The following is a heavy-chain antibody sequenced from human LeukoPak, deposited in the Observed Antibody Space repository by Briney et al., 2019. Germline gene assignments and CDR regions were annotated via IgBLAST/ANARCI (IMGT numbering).Heavy chain of an antibody. V-gene: IGHV4-30-2*01. J-gene: IGHJ4*02. CDR3: ARDSRSIAAPQQLVRYFDY. Sequence: PSETLSLTCTVSGGSISSGGYYWSWIRQPPGKGLEWIGYIYHSGSTYYNPSLKSRVTISVDRSKNQFSLKLSSVTAADTAVYYCARDSRSIAAPQQLVRYFDYWGQGTLVTVSS. D-gene: IGHD6-13*01. CDR2: IYHSGST. CDR1: GGSISSGGYY.